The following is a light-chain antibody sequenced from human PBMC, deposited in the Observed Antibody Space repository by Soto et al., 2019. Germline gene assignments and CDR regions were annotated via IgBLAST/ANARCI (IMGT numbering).Light chain of an antibody. Sequence: EIVLTQSPGTLSLSPGERATLSCRASQSVSSSYLAWYQQKPGQSPRLLIFGASSRATGTPDRFSGRGSGTDFTLTISRLEPEDFALYYCQQYDTSPRTFGQGTTVEIK. CDR3: QQYDTSPRT. J-gene: IGKJ1*01. V-gene: IGKV3-20*01. CDR2: GAS. CDR1: QSVSSSY.